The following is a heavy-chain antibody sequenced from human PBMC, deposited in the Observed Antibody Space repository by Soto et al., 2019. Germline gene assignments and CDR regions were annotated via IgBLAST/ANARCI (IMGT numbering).Heavy chain of an antibody. CDR3: ATWVDYGDFEGFDF. Sequence: ASVKVSCKTSGYSFTDYKLHWVRQAPGQGLEWMGWVDPNGGGSNSAQKFQGSVTMTWGTSITTAYLDLTRLTTNDTATYFCATWVDYGDFEGFDFWG. CDR2: VDPNGGGS. J-gene: IGHJ4*01. CDR1: GYSFTDYK. D-gene: IGHD4-17*01. V-gene: IGHV1-2*04.